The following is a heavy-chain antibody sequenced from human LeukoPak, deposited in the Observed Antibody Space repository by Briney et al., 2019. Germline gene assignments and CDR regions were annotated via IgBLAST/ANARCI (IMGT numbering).Heavy chain of an antibody. CDR2: IYPGDSDT. Sequence: NHGESLKISCKGSGYSFTSYWIGWVRQMPGKGLEWMGIIYPGDSDTRYSPSFQGQVTISADKSISTAYLQWSSLKASDTAMYYCARSRGGYSYGYSSADYWGQGTLVTVSS. CDR3: ARSRGGYSYGYSSADY. CDR1: GYSFTSYW. V-gene: IGHV5-51*01. D-gene: IGHD5-18*01. J-gene: IGHJ4*02.